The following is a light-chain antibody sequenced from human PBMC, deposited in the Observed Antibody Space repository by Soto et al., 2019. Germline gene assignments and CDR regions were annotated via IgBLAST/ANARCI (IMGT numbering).Light chain of an antibody. V-gene: IGKV3-20*01. CDR3: QQYTTSSWT. CDR1: QTISTSF. CDR2: GAS. Sequence: ENELSQSLGTLSLSPGERPTLSCRASQTISTSFLAWYQQKRGQAPRLLIYGASTRATGIPDRFSGSGSGTDFTLTISRLEPEDFAVYYCQQYTTSSWTFGQGTKVDIK. J-gene: IGKJ1*01.